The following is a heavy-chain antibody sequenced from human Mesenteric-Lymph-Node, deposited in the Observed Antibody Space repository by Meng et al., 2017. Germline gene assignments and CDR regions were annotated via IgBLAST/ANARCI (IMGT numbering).Heavy chain of an antibody. CDR1: GFTFSSYG. Sequence: GESLKISCAASGFTFSSYGMHWVRQAPGKGLEWVAVIWYDGSNKYYADSVKGRFTISRDNSKNTLYLQMNSLRAEDTAVYYCAKGLNHDYLFDYWGQGTLVTVSS. CDR3: AKGLNHDYLFDY. CDR2: IWYDGSNK. J-gene: IGHJ4*02. D-gene: IGHD4-11*01. V-gene: IGHV3-33*06.